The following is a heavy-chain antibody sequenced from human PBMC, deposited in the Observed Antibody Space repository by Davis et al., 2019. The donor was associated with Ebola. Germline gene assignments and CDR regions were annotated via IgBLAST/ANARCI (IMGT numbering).Heavy chain of an antibody. D-gene: IGHD3-10*01. CDR3: AKDYGSGRYSFDY. CDR1: GFTFSDYY. V-gene: IGHV3-21*01. Sequence: GESLKISCAASGFTFSDYYMNWVRQAPGKGLEWVSSISSSSSYIYYADSVKGRFTISRDNAKNSLYLQMNSLRAEDTALYYCAKDYGSGRYSFDYWGQGTLVTVSS. J-gene: IGHJ4*02. CDR2: ISSSSSYI.